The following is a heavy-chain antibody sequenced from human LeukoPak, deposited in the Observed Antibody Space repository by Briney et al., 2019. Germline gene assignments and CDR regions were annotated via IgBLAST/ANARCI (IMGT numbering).Heavy chain of an antibody. D-gene: IGHD1-14*01. V-gene: IGHV3-30*18. CDR3: AKDKPIDY. Sequence: GGSLRLICVASGFTFSDYGMLWVRQPPGKGLEWVAVISYDGRNEHYADSVKGRFTISRENCKNTVFLQMKTLRTEDTAVYFCAKDKPIDYWGQGTLVTVSS. CDR1: GFTFSDYG. J-gene: IGHJ4*02. CDR2: ISYDGRNE.